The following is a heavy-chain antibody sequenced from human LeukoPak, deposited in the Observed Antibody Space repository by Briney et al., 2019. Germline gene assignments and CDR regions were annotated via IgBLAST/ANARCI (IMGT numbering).Heavy chain of an antibody. D-gene: IGHD3-22*01. CDR3: AKELYPARYYYDSSGYLDY. CDR1: GFTFSSYA. Sequence: GGSLRLSCAASGFTFSSYAMSWVRQAPGKGLEWVSAISGSGGSTYYADSVKGRFTISRDNSKNTLYLQMNGLRAEDTAVYYCAKELYPARYYYDSSGYLDYWGQGTLVTVSS. J-gene: IGHJ4*02. CDR2: ISGSGGST. V-gene: IGHV3-23*01.